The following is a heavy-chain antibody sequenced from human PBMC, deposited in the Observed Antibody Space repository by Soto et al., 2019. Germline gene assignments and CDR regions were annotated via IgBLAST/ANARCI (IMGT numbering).Heavy chain of an antibody. J-gene: IGHJ4*02. CDR3: TRDLDTRGSAPISEY. CDR2: IDRGVSEK. V-gene: IGHV3-7*03. D-gene: IGHD5-18*01. Sequence: GGSLRLSCAGSGFTFGSDWMTWVRQAPGKGLEWVANIDRGVSEKYYVDSVKGRFTISRDNAKNSLYLQMNSLRVEDTAFYYCTRDLDTRGSAPISEYWGQGALVTVSS. CDR1: GFTFGSDW.